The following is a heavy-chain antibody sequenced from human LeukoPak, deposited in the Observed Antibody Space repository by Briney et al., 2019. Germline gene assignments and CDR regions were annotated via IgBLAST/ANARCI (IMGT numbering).Heavy chain of an antibody. CDR3: TTQGSSRWFDYYYYMDV. Sequence: PGGSLRLSCAAAELTLSNAWMSWVRRAPGKGLEWVALIKPETDGGTPDYAAIVKGRFTISRDDSGDTLYLQMNSLKTEDTAVYYRTTQGSSRWFDYYYYMDVWGNGTTVTVSS. CDR2: IKPETDGGTP. V-gene: IGHV3-15*01. CDR1: ELTLSNAW. D-gene: IGHD6-13*01. J-gene: IGHJ6*03.